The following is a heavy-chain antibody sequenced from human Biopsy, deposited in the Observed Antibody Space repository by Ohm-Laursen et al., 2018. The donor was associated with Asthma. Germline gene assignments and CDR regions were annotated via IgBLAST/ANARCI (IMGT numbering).Heavy chain of an antibody. V-gene: IGHV4-31*03. CDR3: ARGVDYGGNHVDS. CDR1: GGTISSGGHY. J-gene: IGHJ4*02. Sequence: TLSLTCTVSGGTISSGGHYWNWIRQEPGKGLEWIGNIYDSGRTYYKSSLKSRITISVGSSKNQLSLTLTSVTAADTAIYYCARGVDYGGNHVDSWGQGILVTVSP. D-gene: IGHD4-23*01. CDR2: IYDSGRT.